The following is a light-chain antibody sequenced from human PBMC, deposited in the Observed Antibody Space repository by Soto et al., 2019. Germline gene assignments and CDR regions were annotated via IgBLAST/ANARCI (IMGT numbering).Light chain of an antibody. V-gene: IGKV3-15*01. CDR1: QSVSSN. Sequence: EIVMTQSPATLSVSPGERATLSCRASQSVSSNLAWYQQKPGQAPRLLIYGASTRATGIPARFSGSGSGTEFPLTISSLQSEDFAVYYCQQYNNWTTFGQGTKVPIK. J-gene: IGKJ1*01. CDR3: QQYNNWTT. CDR2: GAS.